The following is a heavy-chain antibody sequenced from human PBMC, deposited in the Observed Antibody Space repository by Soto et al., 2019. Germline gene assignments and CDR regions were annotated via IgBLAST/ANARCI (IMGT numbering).Heavy chain of an antibody. V-gene: IGHV4-59*01. Sequence: QVQLQESGPGLVKPSETLSLTCTVSGGSITGYYWTWIRQPPGKVLEWIGYVFYKGNTNYNPSLKSRVTISVDTSANQFSLRLSSVTAADTAVYYCARSGDSFGFTDYWGQGTLVTVSS. CDR1: GGSITGYY. J-gene: IGHJ4*02. CDR2: VFYKGNT. D-gene: IGHD5-18*01. CDR3: ARSGDSFGFTDY.